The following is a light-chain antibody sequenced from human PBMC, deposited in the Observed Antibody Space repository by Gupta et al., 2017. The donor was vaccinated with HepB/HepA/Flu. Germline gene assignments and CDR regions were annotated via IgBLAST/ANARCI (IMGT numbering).Light chain of an antibody. CDR3: QSYDSSLSGFVV. CDR1: SSNIGADYD. V-gene: IGLV1-40*01. J-gene: IGLJ2*01. Sequence: VSGAPGQRVTISCTGSSSNIGADYDVQWYQQLPGTAPKLLIHGNSNRPSGVPDRFSGSKSGTSASLAITGLQAEDEADYYCQSYDSSLSGFVVFGGGTKVTVL. CDR2: GNS.